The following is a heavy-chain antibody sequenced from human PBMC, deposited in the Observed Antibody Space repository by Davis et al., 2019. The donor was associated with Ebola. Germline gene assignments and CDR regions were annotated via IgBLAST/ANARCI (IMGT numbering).Heavy chain of an antibody. CDR3: ARDFAQHWTFDY. CDR1: GYNFSSYA. J-gene: IGHJ4*02. CDR2: ISANNGDT. V-gene: IGHV1-18*01. Sequence: ASVKVSCKASGYNFSSYAVTWVRRAPGQGLEWMGRISANNGDTNYAQKFQGRLTMTRDTSTSTDYIELYSLTSEDTAVYYCARDFAQHWTFDYWGQGTLVTVSS. D-gene: IGHD1-1*01.